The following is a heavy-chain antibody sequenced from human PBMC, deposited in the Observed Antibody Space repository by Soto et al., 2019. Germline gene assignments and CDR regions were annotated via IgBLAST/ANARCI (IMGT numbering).Heavy chain of an antibody. CDR1: GFTFSSYS. CDR2: ISSSSSYI. V-gene: IGHV3-21*01. Sequence: GGSLRLSCAASGFTFSSYSMNWVRQAPGKGLEWVSSISSSSSYIYYADSVKGRFTISRDNAKNSLYLQMNSLRAEDTAVYYCARGGAVYYYGSGNHWFDPWGQGTLVTVSS. J-gene: IGHJ5*02. D-gene: IGHD3-10*01. CDR3: ARGGAVYYYGSGNHWFDP.